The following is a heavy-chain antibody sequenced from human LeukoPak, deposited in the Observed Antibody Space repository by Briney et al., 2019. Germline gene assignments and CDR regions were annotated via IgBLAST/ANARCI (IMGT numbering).Heavy chain of an antibody. V-gene: IGHV1-2*02. Sequence: ASVKDSCKASGYTFTGYYMHWVRQAPGQGLEWMGWINPNSGGTNYAQKFQGRVTMTRDTSISTAYMELSRLRSDDTAVYYCARRGTVRGNWFDPWGQGTLVTVSS. CDR3: ARRGTVRGNWFDP. J-gene: IGHJ5*02. CDR1: GYTFTGYY. D-gene: IGHD4-17*01. CDR2: INPNSGGT.